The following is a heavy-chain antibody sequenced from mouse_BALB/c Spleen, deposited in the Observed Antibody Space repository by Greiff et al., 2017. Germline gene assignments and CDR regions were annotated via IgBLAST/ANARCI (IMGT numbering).Heavy chain of an antibody. Sequence: VKLVESGPGLVAPSQSLSITCTVSGFSLSRYSVHWVRQPPGKGLEWLGMIWGGGSTDYNSALKSRLSISKDNSKSQVFLKMNSLQTDDTAMYYCARNGGITTNYAMDYWGQGTSVTVSS. J-gene: IGHJ4*01. D-gene: IGHD1-1*01. CDR3: ARNGGITTNYAMDY. CDR1: GFSLSRYS. CDR2: IWGGGST. V-gene: IGHV2-6-4*01.